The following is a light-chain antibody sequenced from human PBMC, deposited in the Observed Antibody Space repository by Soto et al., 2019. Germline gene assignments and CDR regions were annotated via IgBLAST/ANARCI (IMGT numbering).Light chain of an antibody. V-gene: IGKV1-5*01. Sequence: DIQMTQSPSTLSASVGDRVTITCRASQSISSWLAWYQQKARKAPKLLIYDASSLKRGFPSRFSGSGSGTEFTLTISSLQPDDFATYYCQQYNTYSYTFGQGTKVDIK. CDR2: DAS. CDR1: QSISSW. J-gene: IGKJ2*01. CDR3: QQYNTYSYT.